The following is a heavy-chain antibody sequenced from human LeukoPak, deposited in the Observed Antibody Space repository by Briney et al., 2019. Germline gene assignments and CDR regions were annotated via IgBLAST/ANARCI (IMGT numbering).Heavy chain of an antibody. V-gene: IGHV1-8*01. CDR3: ARGTRAVAAI. J-gene: IGHJ4*02. CDR1: GYTFTSYD. CDR2: MNPISGNT. Sequence: ASVKVSCKASGYTFTSYDINWVRQATGQGLEWMGWMNPISGNTGYAQKFQGRVTMTRNTSISTAYMELNSLRSEDTAVYYCARGTRAVAAIWGQGTLVTVSS. D-gene: IGHD6-19*01.